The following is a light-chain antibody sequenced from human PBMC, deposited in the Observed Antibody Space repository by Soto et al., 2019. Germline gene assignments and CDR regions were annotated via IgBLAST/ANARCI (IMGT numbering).Light chain of an antibody. Sequence: EVVLTQSPGTLSLSPGARATLSCRASQSVSSNFLAWYQQKPGQAPRVLLYAASTRARGTPDRFIGSGSGTDFTLTITRLESDDFALYCCHQYGSSPWTFGQGT. CDR3: HQYGSSPWT. CDR1: QSVSSNF. V-gene: IGKV3-20*01. J-gene: IGKJ1*01. CDR2: AAS.